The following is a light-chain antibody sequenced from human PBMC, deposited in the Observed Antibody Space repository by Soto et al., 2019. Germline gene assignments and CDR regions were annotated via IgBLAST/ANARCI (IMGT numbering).Light chain of an antibody. CDR1: SSDVGSYNL. V-gene: IGLV2-23*03. J-gene: IGLJ2*01. CDR3: CSYAGSSTFVV. Sequence: QSALTQPASVSGSPGQSITISCTGTSSDVGSYNLVSWYQQHPGKAPKLMIYEGSKRPSGVSNRFSGSKSGKTASLTISGLQAEDEADYYSCSYAGSSTFVVFGGGTKLTVL. CDR2: EGS.